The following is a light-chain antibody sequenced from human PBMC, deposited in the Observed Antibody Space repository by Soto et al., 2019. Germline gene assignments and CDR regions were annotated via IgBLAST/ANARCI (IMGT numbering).Light chain of an antibody. Sequence: QSVLTQPASVSGSPGQSITISCTGTSSDIGGYTSVSWFQQYPGKAPKLMIYDVTNRPSGVSHRSSGSKSGNTASLTISGVRAEDEADYYCCSYRTISTYVFGTGTKVTVL. V-gene: IGLV2-14*01. J-gene: IGLJ1*01. CDR3: CSYRTISTYV. CDR2: DVT. CDR1: SSDIGGYTS.